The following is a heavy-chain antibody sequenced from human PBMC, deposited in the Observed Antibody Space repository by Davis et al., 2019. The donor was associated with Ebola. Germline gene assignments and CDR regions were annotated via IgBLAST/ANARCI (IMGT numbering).Heavy chain of an antibody. D-gene: IGHD3-16*01. Sequence: GESLKISCAASGFTFSTYAMSWVRQAPGRGPEWASGIGSDGINKDYADSVKGRFTISRDNSKNTMSLQMNGLTVEDTAVYYCARKEGGPNPFDYWGQGTLVTVSP. J-gene: IGHJ4*02. CDR2: IGSDGINK. CDR3: ARKEGGPNPFDY. CDR1: GFTFSTYA. V-gene: IGHV3-23*01.